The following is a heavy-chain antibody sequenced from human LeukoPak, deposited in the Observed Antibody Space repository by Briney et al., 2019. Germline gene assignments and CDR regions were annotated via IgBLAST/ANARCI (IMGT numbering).Heavy chain of an antibody. Sequence: KTGGSLRLSCAASGFTFSNAWMSWVRQAPGKGLEWIGSIYYSGSTYYNPSLKSRVTISVDTSKNQFSLKLSSVTAADTAVYYCARHDPSHYYDSSGYVFDYWGQGTLVTVSS. CDR1: GFTFSNAW. CDR3: ARHDPSHYYDSSGYVFDY. J-gene: IGHJ4*02. CDR2: IYYSGST. V-gene: IGHV4-39*01. D-gene: IGHD3-22*01.